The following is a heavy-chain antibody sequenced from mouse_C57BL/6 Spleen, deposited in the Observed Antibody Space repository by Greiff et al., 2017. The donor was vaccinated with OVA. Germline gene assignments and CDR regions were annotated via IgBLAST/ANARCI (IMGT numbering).Heavy chain of an antibody. D-gene: IGHD1-1*01. CDR1: GYTFTSYG. CDR2: IYPRSGNT. Sequence: QVQLQQSGAELARPGASVKLSCKASGYTFTSYGISWVKQRTGQGLEWIGEIYPRSGNTYYNEKFKGKATLTADKSSSTAYMELRSLTSEDSAVYFCARWGYGSSYGYFDVCGTGTTVTVSS. CDR3: ARWGYGSSYGYFDV. V-gene: IGHV1-81*01. J-gene: IGHJ1*03.